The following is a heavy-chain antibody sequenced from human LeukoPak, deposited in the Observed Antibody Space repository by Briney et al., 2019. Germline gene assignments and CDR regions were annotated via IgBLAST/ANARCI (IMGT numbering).Heavy chain of an antibody. CDR3: ARGPAYCGGDCYSFDY. V-gene: IGHV4-34*01. CDR1: GGSFSGYY. J-gene: IGHJ4*02. Sequence: SETLSLTCAVYGGSFSGYYWSWIRQPPGKGLEWIGEINHSGSTNYNPSLKSRVTISVDTSKNQFSLKLSSVTAADTAVYYCARGPAYCGGDCYSFDYWGQGTLVTVSS. CDR2: INHSGST. D-gene: IGHD2-21*02.